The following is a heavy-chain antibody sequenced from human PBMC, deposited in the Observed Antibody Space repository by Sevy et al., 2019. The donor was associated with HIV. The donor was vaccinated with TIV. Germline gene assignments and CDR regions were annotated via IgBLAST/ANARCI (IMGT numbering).Heavy chain of an antibody. CDR1: GFTFSSYA. J-gene: IGHJ4*02. CDR2: ISGSGGST. V-gene: IGHV3-23*01. Sequence: GGSLRLSCAASGFTFSSYAMSWVRQAPGKGLEWVSAISGSGGSTYYADSVKGRFTISRDNSKNTLYLQMNSLRAEDTAVYYSAKDGDSSSWYEFDYWGQGTLVTVSS. D-gene: IGHD6-13*01. CDR3: AKDGDSSSWYEFDY.